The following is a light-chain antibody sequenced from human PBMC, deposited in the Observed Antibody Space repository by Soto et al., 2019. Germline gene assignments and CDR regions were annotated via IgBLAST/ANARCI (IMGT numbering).Light chain of an antibody. Sequence: QSALTQPASVSGSPGQSITISCTGTSSDVGGYNYVSWYQQHPGKAPKFMIYDVSNRPSGVSKRFSGSKSGNTASLTISGLQAEDEADYYCSSYTSSSTLYVFGTGTKLTVL. CDR3: SSYTSSSTLYV. J-gene: IGLJ1*01. V-gene: IGLV2-14*01. CDR2: DVS. CDR1: SSDVGGYNY.